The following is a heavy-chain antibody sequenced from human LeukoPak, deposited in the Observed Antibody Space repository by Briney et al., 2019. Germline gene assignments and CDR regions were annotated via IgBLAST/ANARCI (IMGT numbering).Heavy chain of an antibody. CDR2: ISGSGSST. V-gene: IGHV3-23*01. Sequence: GGSLRLSCAASGFTFSNFAVSWVRQAPGKGLEWVSAISGSGSSTHYADSVKGRFTISRDNSKNTLYLQMNSLRAEDTAVYYCAKTYYYDSSGYYDPLGYWGQGTLVTVSS. D-gene: IGHD3-22*01. CDR3: AKTYYYDSSGYYDPLGY. CDR1: GFTFSNFA. J-gene: IGHJ4*02.